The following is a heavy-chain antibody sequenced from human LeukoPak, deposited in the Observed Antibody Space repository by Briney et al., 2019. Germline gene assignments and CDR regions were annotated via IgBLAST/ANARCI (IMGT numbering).Heavy chain of an antibody. CDR2: INHSGST. D-gene: IGHD3-10*01. Sequence: PSETLSLTCAVYGGSFSGYYWSWIRQPPGKGLEWIGEINHSGSTNYNPSLKSRVTISVDTSKNQSSLKLSSVTAADTAVYYCARGSPSIPHYYGSGSYYKFGSPAGWFDPWGQGTLVTVSS. CDR3: ARGSPSIPHYYGSGSYYKFGSPAGWFDP. V-gene: IGHV4-34*01. CDR1: GGSFSGYY. J-gene: IGHJ5*02.